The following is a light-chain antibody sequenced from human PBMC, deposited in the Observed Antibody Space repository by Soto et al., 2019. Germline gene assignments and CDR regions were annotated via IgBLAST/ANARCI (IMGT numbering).Light chain of an antibody. CDR2: RNN. J-gene: IGLJ2*01. V-gene: IGLV1-47*01. Sequence: QSVLTQPPSASGTPGQRVTISCSGSSSNIGSNYVYWYQQLPGTAPKHLIYRNNQRPSGVPDRCSGSKSGTSASLAISGLLSEEEADYYCAAWDDSLSGVVFGGGTKLTVL. CDR3: AAWDDSLSGVV. CDR1: SSNIGSNY.